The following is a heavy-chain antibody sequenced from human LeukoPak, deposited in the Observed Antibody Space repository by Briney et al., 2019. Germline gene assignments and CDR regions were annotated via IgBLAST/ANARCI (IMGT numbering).Heavy chain of an antibody. Sequence: QAGGSLRLSCAASGFTFSSHWMHWVRQAPGKGLVWVSRVKEDGRETNYADSVKGRFTLSRDNAKNTVYLQMNNLRAEDTAVYHCARAKPADFDLWGRGTLVTVSS. J-gene: IGHJ2*01. CDR2: VKEDGRET. CDR3: ARAKPADFDL. V-gene: IGHV3-74*01. CDR1: GFTFSSHW.